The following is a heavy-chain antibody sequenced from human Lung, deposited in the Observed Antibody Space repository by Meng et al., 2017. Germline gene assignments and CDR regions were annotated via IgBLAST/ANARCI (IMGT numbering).Heavy chain of an antibody. V-gene: IGHV4-34*01. D-gene: IGHD4-11*01. Sequence: GPLQQWGAGLVKPSETLALPCVVSGGSFSDYYWSWIRQPPGKGLEWIGEINHSGSINYNPSLESRATISVDTSQNNLSLKLSSVTAADSAVYYCARGPTTMAHDFDYWGQGTLVTVSS. CDR3: ARGPTTMAHDFDY. CDR2: INHSGSI. CDR1: GGSFSDYY. J-gene: IGHJ4*02.